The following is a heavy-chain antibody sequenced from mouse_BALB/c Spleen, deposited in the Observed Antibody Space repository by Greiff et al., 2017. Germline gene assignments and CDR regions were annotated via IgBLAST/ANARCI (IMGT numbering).Heavy chain of an antibody. Sequence: EVQLQQSGPVLARPGASVKMSCTASGYSFTSSWMHWVNQRPGQGLEWIGAIYPGNSDTSYNQKFKGKAKLTAVTSASTAYMELSSLTNEDSAVYYCTRSFTTVVAYYYAMDYWGQGTSVTVSS. CDR2: IYPGNSDT. CDR3: TRSFTTVVAYYYAMDY. D-gene: IGHD1-1*01. V-gene: IGHV1-5*01. J-gene: IGHJ4*01. CDR1: GYSFTSSW.